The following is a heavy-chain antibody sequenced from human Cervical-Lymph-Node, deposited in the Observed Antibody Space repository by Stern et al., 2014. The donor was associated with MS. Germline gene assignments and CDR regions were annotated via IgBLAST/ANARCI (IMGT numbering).Heavy chain of an antibody. CDR2: IYYSGSP. J-gene: IGHJ4*02. CDR1: GASISSGAYY. V-gene: IGHV4-31*03. Sequence: QVQLQESGPGLVKPSQTLSLTCTVSGASISSGAYYWSWIRQHPGKGLEWIGYIYYSGSPYYNPSLKSRVTISVDTSKSQFSLKLSSVTAADTAVYYCAREVVGQYFDYWGQGSLVTVSS. CDR3: AREVVGQYFDY. D-gene: IGHD2-15*01.